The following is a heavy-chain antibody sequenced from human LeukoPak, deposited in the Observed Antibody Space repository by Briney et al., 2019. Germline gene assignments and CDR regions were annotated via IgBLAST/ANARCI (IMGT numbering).Heavy chain of an antibody. V-gene: IGHV1-18*01. J-gene: IGHJ6*02. CDR1: GYTFTSYG. CDR3: ARVGERWLQSKYYYNGMDV. CDR2: ISPYNGDT. D-gene: IGHD5-24*01. Sequence: ASVKVSCKASGYTFTSYGISWVRQAPGQGLEWMGWISPYNGDTKYGQKLQGRVTMTTDTSTSTAYMELRSLRSDDTAVYYCARVGERWLQSKYYYNGMDVWGQGTTVTV.